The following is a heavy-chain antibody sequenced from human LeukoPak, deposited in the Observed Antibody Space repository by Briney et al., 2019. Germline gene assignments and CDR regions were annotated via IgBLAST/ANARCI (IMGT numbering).Heavy chain of an antibody. J-gene: IGHJ4*02. CDR3: ARAEATYAFFDY. D-gene: IGHD2-2*01. CDR2: ISHSGST. CDR1: GGSFSVYY. Sequence: SETLSLNCGVDGGSFSVYYWSWIRQPPGKGLEWIGEISHSGSTNYNPSLKSRVTISVDTSKNQFSLNLTSVTAADTAVYYCARAEATYAFFDYWGPGTLVTVSS. V-gene: IGHV4-34*01.